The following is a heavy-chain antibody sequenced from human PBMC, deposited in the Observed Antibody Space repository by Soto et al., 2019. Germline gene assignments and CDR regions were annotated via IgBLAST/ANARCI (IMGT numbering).Heavy chain of an antibody. CDR3: ERAKTGWSGYHHGCHYYYGMEV. Sequence: PSETLSLTCSVSAGSFTGYYWSWIRQSPGKGLEWIGEINEIEKINYNPSLKSRVTISIDASKKQFSLMMIFVTAADTAVYYCERAKTGWSGYHHGCHYYYGMEVWGQASTGT. D-gene: IGHD3-3*01. J-gene: IGHJ6*02. CDR1: AGSFTGYY. V-gene: IGHV4-34*01. CDR2: INEIEKI.